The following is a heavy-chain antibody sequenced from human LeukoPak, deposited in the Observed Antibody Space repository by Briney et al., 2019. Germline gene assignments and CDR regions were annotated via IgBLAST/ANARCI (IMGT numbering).Heavy chain of an antibody. CDR2: IYYSGST. J-gene: IGHJ4*02. CDR3: ARRSLVGLWFGELSPRDY. V-gene: IGHV4-39*01. D-gene: IGHD3-10*01. Sequence: PSETLSLTCTVSGGSISSSSYYWGWIRQPPGKGLEWIGSIYYSGSTYYNPSLKSRVTISVDTSKNQFSLKLSSVTAADTAVYYCARRSLVGLWFGELSPRDYWGQGTLVTVSS. CDR1: GGSISSSSYY.